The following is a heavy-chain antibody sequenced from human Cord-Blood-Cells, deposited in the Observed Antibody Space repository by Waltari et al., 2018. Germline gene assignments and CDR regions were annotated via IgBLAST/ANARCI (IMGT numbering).Heavy chain of an antibody. J-gene: IGHJ2*01. D-gene: IGHD3-22*01. Sequence: EVQLVQSGAEVKKPGESLKISCKGSGYSFTSYWIGRVHQMPGKGLEWMGIIYPGDSDTRYSPSFQGQVTISADKSISTAYLQWSSLKASDTAMYYCARRASSYYYDSSGFSYWYFDLWGRGTLVTVSS. V-gene: IGHV5-51*07. CDR3: ARRASSYYYDSSGFSYWYFDL. CDR2: IYPGDSDT. CDR1: GYSFTSYW.